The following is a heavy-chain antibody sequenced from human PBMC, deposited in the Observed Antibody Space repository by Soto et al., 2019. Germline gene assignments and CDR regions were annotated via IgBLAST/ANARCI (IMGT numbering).Heavy chain of an antibody. V-gene: IGHV4-4*02. CDR2: IYHSGST. CDR1: SGSISSSNG. CDR3: ESSSMVRGVHYFDY. Sequence: SETLSLTCAVSSGSISSSNGWSWVRQPPGKGLEWIGEIYHSGSTNYNPSLKSRVTISVDKSKNQFSLKLSPVTAADTSVYYSESSSMVRGVHYFDYLGQGTLVTVSS. J-gene: IGHJ4*02. D-gene: IGHD3-10*01.